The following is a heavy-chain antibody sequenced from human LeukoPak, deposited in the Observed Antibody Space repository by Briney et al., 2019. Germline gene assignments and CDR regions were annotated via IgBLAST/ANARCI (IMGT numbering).Heavy chain of an antibody. D-gene: IGHD6-13*01. CDR3: ARGDSTLFGY. CDR1: GGSISSYY. V-gene: IGHV4-59*08. Sequence: SETLSLTCTVSGGSISSYYWSWIRQPPGKGLEWIGYIYYSGSTNYNPSLKSRVTISVDTSKNQFSLKLSSVTAADTAVYYCARGDSTLFGYWGQGTLVTVSS. CDR2: IYYSGST. J-gene: IGHJ4*02.